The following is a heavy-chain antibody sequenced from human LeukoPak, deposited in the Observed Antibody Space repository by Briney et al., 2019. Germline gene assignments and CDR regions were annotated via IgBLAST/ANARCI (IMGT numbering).Heavy chain of an antibody. CDR3: ARDSVAGTTQYYFDY. D-gene: IGHD6-19*01. CDR2: INPSGGST. CDR1: GYTFTSYY. V-gene: IGHV1-46*01. Sequence: ASVKVSCKASGYTFTSYYMHWMRQAPGQGLEWMGIINPSGGSTSYAQKFQGRVTMTRDTSTSTVYMELSSLRSEDTAVYYCARDSVAGTTQYYFDYWGQGTLVTVSS. J-gene: IGHJ4*02.